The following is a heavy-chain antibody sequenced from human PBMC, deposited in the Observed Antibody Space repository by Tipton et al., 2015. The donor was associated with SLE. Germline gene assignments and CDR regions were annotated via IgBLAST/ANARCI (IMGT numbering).Heavy chain of an antibody. D-gene: IGHD1-26*01. J-gene: IGHJ5*02. CDR3: ARGEVYNGVWFDP. V-gene: IGHV4-61*01. CDR2: IYYSGST. Sequence: TLSLTCTVSGGSISSGSYYWGWIRQPPGKGLEWIGYIYYSGSTNYNPSLKSRVTISIDTSKNQFSLKLSSVTAADTAVYYCARGEVYNGVWFDPWGQGTLVTVSS. CDR1: GGSISSGSYY.